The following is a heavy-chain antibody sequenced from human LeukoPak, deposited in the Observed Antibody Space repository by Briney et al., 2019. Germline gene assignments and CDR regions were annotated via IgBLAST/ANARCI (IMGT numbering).Heavy chain of an antibody. D-gene: IGHD5-18*01. V-gene: IGHV3-30*02. CDR1: GFTFSSYG. J-gene: IGHJ4*02. CDR2: IRYDGSNK. Sequence: GGSLRLSCAASGFTFSSYGMHWVRQAPGKGLEGVAFIRYDGSNKYYADSVKGRFTISRDNSKNTLYLQTTSLRAEDTAVYYCEKDKIDTAMASPPDYWGQGTLVTVS. CDR3: EKDKIDTAMASPPDY.